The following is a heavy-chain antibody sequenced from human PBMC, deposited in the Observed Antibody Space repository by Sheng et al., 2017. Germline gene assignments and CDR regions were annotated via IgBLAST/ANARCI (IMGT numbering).Heavy chain of an antibody. V-gene: IGHV4-39*01. D-gene: IGHD6-19*01. Sequence: QLRLQESGPGLVRPSETLSLTCIVSGDSISSNAYYWGWIRQTPEKGLEWIGTIYYTGSTNYNPSLKSRITISLDTSKNQFSLRLSSVTAADTAVYHCGRRWAGTDYFDNWGPGEPWSPSPQ. J-gene: IGHJ4*02. CDR1: GDSISSNAYY. CDR2: IYYTGST. CDR3: GRRWAGTDYFDN.